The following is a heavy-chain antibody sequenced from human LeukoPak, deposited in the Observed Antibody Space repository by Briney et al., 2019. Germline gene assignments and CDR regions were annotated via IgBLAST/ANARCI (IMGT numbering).Heavy chain of an antibody. J-gene: IGHJ4*02. Sequence: SETLSLTCTVSGGSISRGVYYWIWIRQHPGKGLEGSGYIYYSESTYYNPSLKSRVTISVDTSKNQFSLKLSSVTAADTAVYYCARSGPGDQDIFTGYYGFDYWGQGTLVTVSS. CDR2: IYYSEST. V-gene: IGHV4-31*03. D-gene: IGHD3-9*01. CDR1: GGSISRGVYY. CDR3: ARSGPGDQDIFTGYYGFDY.